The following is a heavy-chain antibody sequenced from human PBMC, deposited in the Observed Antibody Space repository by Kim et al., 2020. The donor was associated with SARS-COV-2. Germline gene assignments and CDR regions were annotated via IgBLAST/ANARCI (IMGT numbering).Heavy chain of an antibody. CDR2: IYHSGST. J-gene: IGHJ5*02. D-gene: IGHD3-10*01. CDR1: GGSISSSNW. Sequence: SETLSLTCAVSGGSISSSNWWSWVRQPPGKGLEWIGEIYHSGSTNYNPSLKSRVTISVDKSKNQFSLKLSSVTAADTAVYYCARDRKTVRGVMGNWFDPWGQGTLVTVSS. V-gene: IGHV4-4*02. CDR3: ARDRKTVRGVMGNWFDP.